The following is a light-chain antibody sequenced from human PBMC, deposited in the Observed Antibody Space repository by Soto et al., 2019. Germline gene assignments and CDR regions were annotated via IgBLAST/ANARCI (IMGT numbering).Light chain of an antibody. CDR1: HNITTS. Sequence: DIHMTQSPSSLSASVGDRVAITCRASHNITTSLNWYQQRPAKAPRLLVYAASSVQGGVTSRFSGSGSGTDFTLTISSLQPEDFATYYCQLSDSSLTFGQGTRLEIK. J-gene: IGKJ5*01. V-gene: IGKV1-39*01. CDR3: QLSDSSLT. CDR2: AAS.